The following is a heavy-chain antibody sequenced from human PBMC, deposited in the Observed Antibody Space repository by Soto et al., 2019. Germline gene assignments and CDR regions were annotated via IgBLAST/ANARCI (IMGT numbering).Heavy chain of an antibody. CDR1: GGSFSGYH. CDR3: ARGSGRGNGWGTYFYYGMDV. CDR2: INHSGST. J-gene: IGHJ6*02. V-gene: IGHV4-34*01. Sequence: QVQLQQWGAGLLKPSETLPLTCAVYGGSFSGYHWSWIRQPPGKGLEWIVEINHSGSTSYNPSLKSRVTISVDTSKNQFSLKVTSVTAADTAAYYCARGSGRGNGWGTYFYYGMDVWGQGTTVTVSS. D-gene: IGHD6-19*01.